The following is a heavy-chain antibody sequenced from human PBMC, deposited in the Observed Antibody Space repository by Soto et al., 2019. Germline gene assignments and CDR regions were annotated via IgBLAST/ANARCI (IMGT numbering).Heavy chain of an antibody. D-gene: IGHD6-6*01. CDR2: IYYSGST. V-gene: IGHV4-31*03. Sequence: PSETLSLTCTVSGGSISSGGYYWSWIRQHPGKGLEWIGYIYYSGSTYYNPSLKGRVTISVDTSKNLFSLKLSSVTAADAAVYYCARERSSSCMFDPWGQGTLVTVSS. CDR3: ARERSSSCMFDP. CDR1: GGSISSGGYY. J-gene: IGHJ5*02.